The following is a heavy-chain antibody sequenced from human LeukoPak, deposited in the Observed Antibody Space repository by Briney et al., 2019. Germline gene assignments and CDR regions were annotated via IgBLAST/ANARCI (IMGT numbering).Heavy chain of an antibody. CDR3: ARVREYCSGGSCSGPHWFDP. D-gene: IGHD2-15*01. Sequence: ASVKVSCKASGCTFTGYYMHWVRQAPGQGLEWMGRINPNSGGTNYAQKFQGRVTMTRDTSISTAYMELSRLRSDDTAVYYCARVREYCSGGSCSGPHWFDPWGQGTLVTVSS. CDR2: INPNSGGT. J-gene: IGHJ5*02. V-gene: IGHV1-2*06. CDR1: GCTFTGYY.